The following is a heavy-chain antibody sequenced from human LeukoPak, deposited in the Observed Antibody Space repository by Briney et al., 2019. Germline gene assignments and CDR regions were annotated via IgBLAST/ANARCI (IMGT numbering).Heavy chain of an antibody. Sequence: GGSLRLSCAASGFTFSSYSMNSVRPAPGKGLEWVSAISSSSSYIYYADSVKGRFTISRDNAKNSLYLQRNSLRAEDTALYYCVKDLSPARLYYNDDYWGQGTLLTVSS. CDR3: VKDLSPARLYYNDDY. J-gene: IGHJ4*02. V-gene: IGHV3-21*04. CDR2: ISSSSSYI. CDR1: GFTFSSYS. D-gene: IGHD3-22*01.